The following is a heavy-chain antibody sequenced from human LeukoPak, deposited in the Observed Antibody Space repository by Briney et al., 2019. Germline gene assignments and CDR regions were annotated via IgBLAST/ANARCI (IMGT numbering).Heavy chain of an antibody. D-gene: IGHD1-14*01. CDR3: EVPEPGVEPPDESFQH. CDR1: GFPFNYYG. V-gene: IGHV3-30*02. CDR2: ILYDGTTK. Sequence: PGGSLRLSCAASGFPFNYYGMHWVRQAPGKGLEWVAFILYDGTTKYYADSVKGRFTISRDNSKNTLYLQMNSLRPEDTAVYYCEVPEPGVEPPDESFQHWGQGTLVIVSS. J-gene: IGHJ1*01.